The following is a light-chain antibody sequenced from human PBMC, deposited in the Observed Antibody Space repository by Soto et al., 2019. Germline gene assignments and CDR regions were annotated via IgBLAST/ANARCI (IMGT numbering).Light chain of an antibody. V-gene: IGKV1-5*01. CDR1: LSISSW. CDR2: DAS. J-gene: IGKJ1*01. CDR3: QQYNNDPWT. Sequence: DIQMTKCPSTLSAPVGDRVTITCRDSLSISSWLARYQQKPGKAPKLLIYDASSLESGVPSRFSGSGSGTEFTLTSSSLQPNDFATYYYQQYNNDPWTFGQGTKMDIK.